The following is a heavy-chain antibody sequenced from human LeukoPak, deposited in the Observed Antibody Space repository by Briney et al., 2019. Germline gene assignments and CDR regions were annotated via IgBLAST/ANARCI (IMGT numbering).Heavy chain of an antibody. CDR1: GYTFTSYG. Sequence: GASAKVSCKASGYTFTSYGISWVRQAPGQGLEWMGWISAYNGNTNYAQKLQGRVTMTTDTSTSTAYMELRSLRSDDTAVYYCARDHVSPPGSPYGSGSYAFDIWGQGTMVTVSS. CDR2: ISAYNGNT. V-gene: IGHV1-18*01. J-gene: IGHJ3*02. CDR3: ARDHVSPPGSPYGSGSYAFDI. D-gene: IGHD3-10*01.